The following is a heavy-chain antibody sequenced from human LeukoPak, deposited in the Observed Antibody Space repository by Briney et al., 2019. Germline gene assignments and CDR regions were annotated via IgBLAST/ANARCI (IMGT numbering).Heavy chain of an antibody. CDR1: GGTFSSNA. J-gene: IGHJ3*02. CDR2: IFPIFGTA. CDR3: ARDGSRVPNPYCSSTSCHDAFDI. D-gene: IGHD2-2*01. V-gene: IGHV1-69*13. Sequence: SVKVSCKASGGTFSSNAISWVRQAPGQGHEWMGGIFPIFGTANYAQKFQGRVTTTAAASRSTAYMELSSLRSEDTAVYYCARDGSRVPNPYCSSTSCHDAFDIWGQGTMVTVST.